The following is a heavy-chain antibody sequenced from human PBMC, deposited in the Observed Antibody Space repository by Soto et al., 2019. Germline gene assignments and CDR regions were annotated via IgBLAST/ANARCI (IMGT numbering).Heavy chain of an antibody. J-gene: IGHJ4*02. D-gene: IGHD6-13*01. V-gene: IGHV1-24*01. CDR1: GHTLTEFS. CDR3: ANGNIAVAGAVGESGEPPRN. CDR2: FDPEGGEA. Sequence: ASVKVSCKISGHTLTEFSIHWVRQAPGKGLEWMGGFDPEGGEAIYAQKWHGRVTVTEDTVTDTAYMELSGLKSDDTAVYYCANGNIAVAGAVGESGEPPRNWGQGTRVTVS.